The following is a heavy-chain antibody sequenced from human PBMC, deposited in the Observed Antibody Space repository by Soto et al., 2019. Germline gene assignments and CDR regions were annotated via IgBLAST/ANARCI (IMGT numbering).Heavy chain of an antibody. CDR3: AHSMDHYDILTGYYRGIGRLDY. D-gene: IGHD3-9*01. J-gene: IGHJ4*02. CDR2: IYWDDDK. CDR1: GFSLSTSGVG. V-gene: IGHV2-5*02. Sequence: QITLKESGPTLVKPTQTLTLTCTFSGFSLSTSGVGVGWIRQPPGKALEWLALIYWDDDKRYSPSLKSRLTITKDTSKNQVVLTMTNMDPVDTATYYCAHSMDHYDILTGYYRGIGRLDYWGQGTLVTVSS.